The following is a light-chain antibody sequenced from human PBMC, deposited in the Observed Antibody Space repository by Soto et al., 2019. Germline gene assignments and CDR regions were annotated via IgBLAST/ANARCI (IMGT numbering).Light chain of an antibody. J-gene: IGLJ1*01. Sequence: NFMLTQPHSVSESPGRTVTISCTRSSGNIASNYVQWYQQRPGSSPTTLIYANNQRPSGVPDRFSGSIDSSSNSASLSISGLRTEDEVDYYCQSYDTTNVYVFGSGTKLTVL. V-gene: IGLV6-57*01. CDR1: SGNIASNY. CDR3: QSYDTTNVYV. CDR2: ANN.